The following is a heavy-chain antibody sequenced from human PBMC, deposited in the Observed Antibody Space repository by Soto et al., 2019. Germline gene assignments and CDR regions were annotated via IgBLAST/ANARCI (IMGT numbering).Heavy chain of an antibody. CDR1: GFTLSDDG. CDR3: AKDRRDGEYNSVYDF. D-gene: IGHD1-1*01. CDR2: ISHDGTTK. Sequence: QVQLVESGGGVVQPGRSLRLSCAASGFTLSDDGMHWVRQAPGKGLEWVAMISHDGTTKYWADSEKGRFTISRDNSKNALYLQMNSLRAEDTAVYYCAKDRRDGEYNSVYDFWGQGAVVTVSS. J-gene: IGHJ4*02. V-gene: IGHV3-30*18.